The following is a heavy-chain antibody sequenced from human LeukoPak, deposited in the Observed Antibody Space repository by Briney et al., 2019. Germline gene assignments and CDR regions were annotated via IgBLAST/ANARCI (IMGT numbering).Heavy chain of an antibody. CDR1: GFTVGSNY. V-gene: IGHV3-53*01. J-gene: IGHJ4*02. D-gene: IGHD3-10*01. CDR2: IYSGGST. Sequence: GGSLRLSCAASGFTVGSNYMSWIRQAPGKGLEWVSVIYSGGSTYYADCVKGRFTISRDNSQNTLYLQMNSLRAEDTAVYYCARGYYDSGSYFAFDYWGQGTLVTVSS. CDR3: ARGYYDSGSYFAFDY.